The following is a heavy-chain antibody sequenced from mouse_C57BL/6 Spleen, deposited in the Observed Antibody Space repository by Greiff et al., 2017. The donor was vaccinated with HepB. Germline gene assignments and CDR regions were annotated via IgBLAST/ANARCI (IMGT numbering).Heavy chain of an antibody. Sequence: EVHLVESGGGLVKPGGSLKLSCAASGFTFSDYGMHWVRQAPEKGLEWVAYISSGSSTIYYAATVKGRFTISRDNAKNTLFLQMTSLRSEDTAMYYCARVYYDYEGGFDYWGQGTTLTVSS. V-gene: IGHV5-17*01. J-gene: IGHJ2*01. CDR2: ISSGSSTI. CDR3: ARVYYDYEGGFDY. D-gene: IGHD2-4*01. CDR1: GFTFSDYG.